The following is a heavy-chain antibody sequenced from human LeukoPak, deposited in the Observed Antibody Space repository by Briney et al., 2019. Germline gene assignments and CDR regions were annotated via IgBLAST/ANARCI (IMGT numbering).Heavy chain of an antibody. CDR1: GFTFSSYG. Sequence: GGSLRLSCAASGFTFSSYGMHWVRQAPGKGLEWVAFIRYDGSNKYYADSVKGRFTISRDNSKNTLYLQMNSLRAEDTAVYYCAKEGRSIAAAGHFDYWGQGTLVTVSS. CDR2: IRYDGSNK. D-gene: IGHD6-13*01. CDR3: AKEGRSIAAAGHFDY. V-gene: IGHV3-30*02. J-gene: IGHJ4*02.